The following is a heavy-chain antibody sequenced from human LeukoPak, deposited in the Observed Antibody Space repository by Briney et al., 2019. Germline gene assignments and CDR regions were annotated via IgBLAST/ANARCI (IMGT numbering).Heavy chain of an antibody. CDR3: ARVNRGDAFDI. Sequence: PGGSLRLSCATSGFTFSRNGMHWVRQAPGKGLEWVAVIWYDGRNKFYADSLKGRFTISRDNSKNTLYLQMNSLRAEDTAVYYCARVNRGDAFDIWGQGTLVTVSS. CDR2: IWYDGRNK. CDR1: GFTFSRNG. V-gene: IGHV3-33*01. D-gene: IGHD3-16*02. J-gene: IGHJ3*02.